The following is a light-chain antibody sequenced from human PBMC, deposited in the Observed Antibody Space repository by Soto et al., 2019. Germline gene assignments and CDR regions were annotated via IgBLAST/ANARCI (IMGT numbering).Light chain of an antibody. CDR1: SSDVGSYNL. Sequence: QSALTQPASVSGSPGQSITISCTGTSSDVGSYNLVSWYQQHPGKAPKLMIYEGSKRPSGVSNRFSGSKSGNTASLTISGLQAEYEADYYCCSYAGSSTYVFGTGTKVTGL. CDR2: EGS. J-gene: IGLJ1*01. V-gene: IGLV2-23*01. CDR3: CSYAGSSTYV.